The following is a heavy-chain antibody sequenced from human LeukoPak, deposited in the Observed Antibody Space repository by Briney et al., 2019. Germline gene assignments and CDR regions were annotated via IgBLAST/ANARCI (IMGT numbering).Heavy chain of an antibody. Sequence: GGSLRLSCAASGFSFSNFWMHWVRQAPGKGLVCVSHISSDGSTTTYADSVKGRFTISRDNSKNTLYLQMNSLRAEDTAVYYCARDRGITFGGVIVLPDYWGQGTLVTVSS. J-gene: IGHJ4*02. CDR1: GFSFSNFW. CDR2: ISSDGSTT. D-gene: IGHD3-16*02. V-gene: IGHV3-74*01. CDR3: ARDRGITFGGVIVLPDY.